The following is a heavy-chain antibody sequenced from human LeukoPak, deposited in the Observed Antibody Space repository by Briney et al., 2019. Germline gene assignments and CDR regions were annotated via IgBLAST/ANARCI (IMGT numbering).Heavy chain of an antibody. CDR2: IYYSGST. V-gene: IGHV4-59*13. Sequence: SETLSLTGTVSGGSISSYYWSWIRQPPGKGLEWIGYIYYSGSTNYNPSLKSRVTISVDTSKNQFSLKLSSVTAADTAVYYCARVGSSGWYFGGFEYWGQGTLVTVSS. CDR1: GGSISSYY. CDR3: ARVGSSGWYFGGFEY. D-gene: IGHD6-19*01. J-gene: IGHJ4*02.